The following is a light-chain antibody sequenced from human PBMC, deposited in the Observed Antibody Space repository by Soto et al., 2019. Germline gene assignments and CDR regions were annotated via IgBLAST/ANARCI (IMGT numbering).Light chain of an antibody. Sequence: QSALTQPASASESPGQSVTISCTGTKNDIGVYDFVSWYQHHPGKAPRLIIYEVVQRPSGVPDRFSGSKSGNTASLNVSGLQAADEADYFCKSYAGSNTYVFGSGTKVTVL. J-gene: IGLJ1*01. CDR2: EVV. CDR3: KSYAGSNTYV. CDR1: KNDIGVYDF. V-gene: IGLV2-8*01.